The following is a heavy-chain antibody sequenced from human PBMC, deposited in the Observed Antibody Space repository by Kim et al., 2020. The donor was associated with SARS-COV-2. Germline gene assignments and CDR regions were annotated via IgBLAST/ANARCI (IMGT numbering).Heavy chain of an antibody. J-gene: IGHJ4*02. CDR1: GFTFSSYA. Sequence: GGSLRLSCAASGFTFSSYAMHWVRQAPGRGLEWVAVISNDGSNKYYADSVKGRFTISRDNSKNTLYLQMNSLRVDDTAVYYCARDRPVTMVRGLGDYWGQGTLVTVSS. CDR2: ISNDGSNK. D-gene: IGHD3-10*01. CDR3: ARDRPVTMVRGLGDY. V-gene: IGHV3-30-3*01.